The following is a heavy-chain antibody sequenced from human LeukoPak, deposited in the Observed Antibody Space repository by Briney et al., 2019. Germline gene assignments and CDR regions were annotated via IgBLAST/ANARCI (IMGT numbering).Heavy chain of an antibody. Sequence: PGRSLRLSCAASGFTFSSYGMHWVRQAPGKGLEWVAVISYDGSNKYYADSVKGRFTISRDNSKNTLYLQMNSLRAEDTAVYYCARETVVRGTDWGQGTLVTVSS. D-gene: IGHD3-10*01. CDR3: ARETVVRGTD. V-gene: IGHV3-30*03. CDR2: ISYDGSNK. J-gene: IGHJ4*02. CDR1: GFTFSSYG.